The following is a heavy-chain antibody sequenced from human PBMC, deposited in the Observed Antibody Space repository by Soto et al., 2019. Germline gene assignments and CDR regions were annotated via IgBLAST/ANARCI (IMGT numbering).Heavy chain of an antibody. V-gene: IGHV4-59*08. Sequence: QVQLQESGPGLVKPSETLSLTCTVSGASISTYSWSWIRQSPGKGLEWVASMSFNGSTTYSPSLKSRVTISEYSSKNQVSLKLSPVTAADTAIYYCARRGWACSCNNGPCLNWFAVWGQGSLVTVSS. D-gene: IGHD2-2*01. CDR1: GASISTYS. J-gene: IGHJ5*02. CDR2: MSFNGST. CDR3: ARRGWACSCNNGPCLNWFAV.